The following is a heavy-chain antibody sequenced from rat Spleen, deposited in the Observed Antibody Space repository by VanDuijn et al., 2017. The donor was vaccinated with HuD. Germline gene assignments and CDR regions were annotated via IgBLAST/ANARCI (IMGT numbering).Heavy chain of an antibody. CDR3: TRLGGKYSNYNSIDY. CDR1: GFTFSDYA. J-gene: IGHJ2*01. Sequence: EVELVESGGGLVQPGRSLKPSCAASGFTFSDYAMAWVRQAPKKGLEWVATIVFDGTGIYYRDSVKGRFTISRDDAENTLYLQMDSLRSEDTATYYCTRLGGKYSNYNSIDYWGQGVMVTVSS. V-gene: IGHV5-17*01. CDR2: IVFDGTGI. D-gene: IGHD1-2*01.